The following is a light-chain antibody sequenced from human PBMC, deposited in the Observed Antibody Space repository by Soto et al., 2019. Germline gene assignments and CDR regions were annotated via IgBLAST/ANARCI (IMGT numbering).Light chain of an antibody. CDR3: QQYENLPLT. V-gene: IGKV1-33*01. CDR2: DAS. Sequence: DIQMTQSPSSLSASVGDRVTITCQASQDINKNLIWYQQKPGKAPKLLIYDASYLETGVPSRFSGSGSGTGFTFTISSLQPEDFATYYCQQYENLPLTFGQGTRLEIK. CDR1: QDINKN. J-gene: IGKJ5*01.